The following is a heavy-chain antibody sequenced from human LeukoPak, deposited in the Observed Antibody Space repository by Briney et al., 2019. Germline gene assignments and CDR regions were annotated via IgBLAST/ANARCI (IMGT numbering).Heavy chain of an antibody. D-gene: IGHD3-3*01. V-gene: IGHV4-34*01. Sequence: SETLSLTCAVSGESFSAYYWTWIRQPPGKGLEWVGEINRDGTTNYNPSLESRVTMSVDTSKNQFSLKLSSVTAADTAMYYCARGLITIFGVVDYWGQGALVTVSS. CDR1: GESFSAYY. J-gene: IGHJ4*02. CDR3: ARGLITIFGVVDY. CDR2: INRDGTT.